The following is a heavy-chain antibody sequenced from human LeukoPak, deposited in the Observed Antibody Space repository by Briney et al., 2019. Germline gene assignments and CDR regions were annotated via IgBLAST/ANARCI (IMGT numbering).Heavy chain of an antibody. V-gene: IGHV3-30-3*01. CDR2: ISYDGSNK. CDR1: GFTFSSYA. CDR3: ARDPGTVGATTGGYFDY. Sequence: GGSLRLSCAASGFTFSSYAMHWVRQVPGKGLEWVAVISYDGSNKYYADSVKGRFTISRDNSKNTLYLQMNSLRAEDTAVYYCARDPGTVGATTGGYFDYWGQGTLVTVSS. D-gene: IGHD1-26*01. J-gene: IGHJ4*02.